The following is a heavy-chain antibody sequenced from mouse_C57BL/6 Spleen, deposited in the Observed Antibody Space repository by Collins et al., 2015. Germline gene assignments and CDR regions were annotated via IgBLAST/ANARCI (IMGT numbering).Heavy chain of an antibody. CDR3: ARSPIYYGNPWFAY. J-gene: IGHJ3*01. CDR2: ISYSGST. V-gene: IGHV3-2*02. D-gene: IGHD2-1*01. Sequence: DVQLQESGPGLVKPSQSLSLTCTVTGYSITSDYAWNWIRRFPGNKLEWMGYISYSGSTSYNPSLKSRISITRDTSKNQFFLQLNSVTTEDTATYYCARSPIYYGNPWFAYWGQGTLVTVSA. CDR1: GYSITSDYA.